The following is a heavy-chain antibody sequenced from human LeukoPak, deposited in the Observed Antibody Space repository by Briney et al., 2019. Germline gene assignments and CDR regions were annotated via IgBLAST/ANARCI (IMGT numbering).Heavy chain of an antibody. CDR2: IYYSGST. CDR1: GGSISSGDYY. CDR3: ARVGSVYCSSTSCFDY. V-gene: IGHV4-30-4*08. J-gene: IGHJ4*02. D-gene: IGHD2-2*01. Sequence: PSETLSLTCTVSGGSISSGDYYWSWIRQPPGKGLEWIGYIYYSGSTCYNPSLKSRVTISVDTSKNQFSLKLSSVTAADTAVYYCARVGSVYCSSTSCFDYWGQGTLVTVSS.